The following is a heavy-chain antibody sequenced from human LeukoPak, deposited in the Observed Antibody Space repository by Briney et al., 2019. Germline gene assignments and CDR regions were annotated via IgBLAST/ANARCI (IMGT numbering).Heavy chain of an antibody. CDR3: ARLGKTYYMDV. Sequence: SGTLSLTCTVSGDSLSNYYWTWLRQTPGKGLEGIGNLYHSGAADYNPSLKTRVTTSVDTSKDQFSLSLRSSTAADTAVYFCARLGKTYYMDVWGTGTTVTVSS. V-gene: IGHV4-59*08. D-gene: IGHD1/OR15-1a*01. J-gene: IGHJ6*03. CDR1: GDSLSNYY. CDR2: LYHSGAA.